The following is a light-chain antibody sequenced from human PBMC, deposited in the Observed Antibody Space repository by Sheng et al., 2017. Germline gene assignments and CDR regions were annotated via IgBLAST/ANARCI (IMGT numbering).Light chain of an antibody. CDR2: EGG. CDR3: CSYAGSSAWV. J-gene: IGLJ3*02. Sequence: QSALTQPASVSGSPGQSITISCTGTTSDVGSYNLVSWYQQHPGKAPKVLIYEGGKRPSGVSNRFSGSKSGKTASLTISGLQAEDEADYYCCSYAGSSAWVFGGGTKLTV. V-gene: IGLV2-23*01. CDR1: TSDVGSYNL.